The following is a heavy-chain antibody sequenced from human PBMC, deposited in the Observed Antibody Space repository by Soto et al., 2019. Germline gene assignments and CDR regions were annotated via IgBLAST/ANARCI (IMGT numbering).Heavy chain of an antibody. V-gene: IGHV3-30-3*01. CDR3: GRALDAEGSSCDY. CDR1: GFTFRSYS. Sequence: QVQLVESGGGVVQPGRSQRLSCAASGFTFRSYSMHWVRQAPGKGLEWVAVITYDGSNKYLADSVKGRFTISRDNSKNTLYLQMNSLRPEDTAVYYCGRALDAEGSSCDYWGQGILVTVSS. J-gene: IGHJ4*02. D-gene: IGHD3-9*01. CDR2: ITYDGSNK.